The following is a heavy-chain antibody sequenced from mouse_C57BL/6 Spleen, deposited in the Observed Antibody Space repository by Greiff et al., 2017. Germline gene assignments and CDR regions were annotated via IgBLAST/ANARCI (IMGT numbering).Heavy chain of an antibody. CDR1: GYTFTSYG. D-gene: IGHD4-1*01. J-gene: IGHJ2*01. V-gene: IGHV1-81*01. CDR3: ARWELGGYFDY. CDR2: IYPRSGNT. Sequence: VQVVESGAELARPGASVKLSCKASGYTFTSYGISWVKQRTGQGLEWIGEIYPRSGNTYYNEKFKGKATLTADKSSSTAYMELRSLTSEDSAVYFCARWELGGYFDYWGQGTTLTVSS.